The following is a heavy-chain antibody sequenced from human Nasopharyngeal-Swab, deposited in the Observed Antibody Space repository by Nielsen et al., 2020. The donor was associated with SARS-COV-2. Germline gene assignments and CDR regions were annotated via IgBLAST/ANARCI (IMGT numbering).Heavy chain of an antibody. J-gene: IGHJ4*02. Sequence: VRQAPGKGLEWVSSISTSNSYIYYADSVKGRFTISRDNAKNSLYLQMNSLRDEDTAVYYCARVRYSSGWSLDYWGQGTLVTVSS. CDR3: ARVRYSSGWSLDY. CDR2: ISTSNSYI. D-gene: IGHD6-19*01. V-gene: IGHV3-21*01.